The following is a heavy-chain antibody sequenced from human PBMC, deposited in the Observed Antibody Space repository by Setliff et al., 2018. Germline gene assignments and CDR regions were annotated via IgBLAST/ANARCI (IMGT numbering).Heavy chain of an antibody. V-gene: IGHV3-21*01. CDR3: ARGGGGHIVVATFDFDI. CDR1: GFTFSDHS. J-gene: IGHJ3*02. CDR2: ISTTGRYT. Sequence: GESLKISCAASGFTFSDHSMNWVRQAPGKGLEWVSSISTTGRYTFFADSVEGRFTVSRDNAKNSLYLEMNSLRDDDTALYYCARGGGGHIVVATFDFDIWGQGTKVTVSS. D-gene: IGHD2-21*01.